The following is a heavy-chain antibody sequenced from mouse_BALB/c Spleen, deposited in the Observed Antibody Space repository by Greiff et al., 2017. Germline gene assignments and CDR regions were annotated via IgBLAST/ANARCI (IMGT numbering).Heavy chain of an antibody. V-gene: IGHV1-9*01. CDR2: ILPGSGST. CDR1: GYTFSSYW. J-gene: IGHJ1*01. D-gene: IGHD2-14*01. Sequence: VQLQESGAELMKPGASVKISCKATGYTFSSYWIEWVKQRPGHGLEWIGEILPGSGSTNYNEKFKGKATFTADTSSNTAYMQLSSLTSEDSAVYYCARWRYDWYFDVWGAGTTVTVSS. CDR3: ARWRYDWYFDV.